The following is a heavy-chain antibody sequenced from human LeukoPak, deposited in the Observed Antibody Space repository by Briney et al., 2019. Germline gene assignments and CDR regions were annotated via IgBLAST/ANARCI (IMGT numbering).Heavy chain of an antibody. CDR3: AVLGIAAAGAFFDY. CDR2: ISAYNGNT. J-gene: IGHJ4*02. Sequence: ASVKVSCKASGYTFTSYGISWVRQAPGQGLEWMGWISAYNGNTNYAQKLQGRVTVTTDTSTSTAYMELRSLRSDDTAVYYCAVLGIAAAGAFFDYWGQGTLVTVSS. V-gene: IGHV1-18*01. D-gene: IGHD6-13*01. CDR1: GYTFTSYG.